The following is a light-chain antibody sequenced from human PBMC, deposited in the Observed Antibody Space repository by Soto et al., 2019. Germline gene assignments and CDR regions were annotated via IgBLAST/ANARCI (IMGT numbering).Light chain of an antibody. V-gene: IGKV3-20*01. CDR2: GAS. CDR1: QSVSSN. J-gene: IGKJ1*01. CDR3: QQYGSSPRT. Sequence: EIVLTQSPATLSLSPGERATLSCRASQSVSSNLAWYQQKPGQAPRLLISGASSRATGISDRFTGSGSGTDFTLTITTLEPEDFAVYYCQQYGSSPRTFGLGTKVDIK.